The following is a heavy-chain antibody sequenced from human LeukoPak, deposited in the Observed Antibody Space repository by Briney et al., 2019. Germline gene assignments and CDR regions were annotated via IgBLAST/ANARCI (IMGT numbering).Heavy chain of an antibody. CDR3: AKDVSDYVWGSYRRYFDY. CDR1: GFTFSSYA. J-gene: IGHJ4*02. D-gene: IGHD3-16*02. V-gene: IGHV3-23*01. CDR2: ISGSGGST. Sequence: GGSLRLSCAASGFTFSSYAMSWVRQAPGKGLEWVSAISGSGGSTYYADSVKGRFTISRDNSKDTLYLQMNSLRAADTAVYYCAKDVSDYVWGSYRRYFDYWGQGTLVTVSS.